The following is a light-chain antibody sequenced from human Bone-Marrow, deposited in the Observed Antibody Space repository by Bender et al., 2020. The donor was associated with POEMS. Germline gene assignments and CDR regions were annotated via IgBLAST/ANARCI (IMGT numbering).Light chain of an antibody. CDR1: SSDVGTYNL. CDR3: SSYAGSSTSVV. Sequence: QSALTQPASVSGSPGQSITISCAGTSSDVGTYNLVSWYQQRPGKAPNLIIYEVNKRPSGISHRFSGSKSGNTASLTISGLQAEDEGDYYCSSYAGSSTSVVFGGGTKLIVL. CDR2: EVN. J-gene: IGLJ2*01. V-gene: IGLV2-23*02.